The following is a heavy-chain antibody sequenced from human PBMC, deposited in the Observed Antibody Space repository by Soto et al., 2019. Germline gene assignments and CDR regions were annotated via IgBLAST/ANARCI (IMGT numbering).Heavy chain of an antibody. CDR3: AYQTAAGTPYYYGMDV. V-gene: IGHV1-18*01. D-gene: IGHD6-13*01. Sequence: ASVKVSCKASGYTFTSYGISWVRQAPGQGLEWMGWISAYNGNTNYAQKLQGRVTMTTDTSTSTAYMELRSLRSEDTAVYYCAYQTAAGTPYYYGMDVWGQGTTVTVSS. J-gene: IGHJ6*02. CDR1: GYTFTSYG. CDR2: ISAYNGNT.